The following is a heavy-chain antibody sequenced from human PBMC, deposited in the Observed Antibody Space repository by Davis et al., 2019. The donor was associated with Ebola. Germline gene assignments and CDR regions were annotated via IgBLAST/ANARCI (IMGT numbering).Heavy chain of an antibody. CDR3: ARRGGVSIYYYYGMDV. D-gene: IGHD3-10*01. CDR2: MNPNSGNT. CDR1: GYTFTNYD. J-gene: IGHJ6*02. V-gene: IGHV1-8*03. Sequence: ASVKVSCKASGYTFTNYDINWVRQATGQGLEWMGWMNPNSGNTGYAQKFQGRVTITRNTSISTVYMELSSLKFEDTAVYYYARRGGVSIYYYYGMDVWGQGTTVTVSS.